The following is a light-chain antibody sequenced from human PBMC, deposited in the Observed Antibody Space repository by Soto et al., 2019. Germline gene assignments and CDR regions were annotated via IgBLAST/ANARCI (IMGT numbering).Light chain of an antibody. Sequence: DIQMTHSPSSLSASVGDRVTITCQASQDISNYLNWYQQKPGKAPKLLIYDASNLETGVPSRFSGSGSGTDFTFTISSLQPEDIATYYCQQYDNLRGLTFGGGTKVDIK. V-gene: IGKV1-33*01. CDR2: DAS. J-gene: IGKJ4*01. CDR3: QQYDNLRGLT. CDR1: QDISNY.